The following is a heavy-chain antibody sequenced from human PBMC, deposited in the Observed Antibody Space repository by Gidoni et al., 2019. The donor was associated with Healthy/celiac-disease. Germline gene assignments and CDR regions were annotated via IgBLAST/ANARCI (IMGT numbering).Heavy chain of an antibody. CDR1: GFTFSSYG. Sequence: QVQLVESGGGVVQPGRSLRLSCAASGFTFSSYGMHWVRQAPGKGLEWVAVISYDGSNKYYADSVKGRFTISRDNSKNTLYLQMNSLRAEDTAVYYCAKDLERYYDSSGVDVWGKGTTVTVSS. D-gene: IGHD3-22*01. CDR2: ISYDGSNK. CDR3: AKDLERYYDSSGVDV. J-gene: IGHJ6*04. V-gene: IGHV3-30*18.